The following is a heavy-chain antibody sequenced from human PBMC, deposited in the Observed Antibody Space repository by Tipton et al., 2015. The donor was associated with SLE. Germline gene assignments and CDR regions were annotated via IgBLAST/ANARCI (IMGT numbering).Heavy chain of an antibody. V-gene: IGHV4-39*07. J-gene: IGHJ6*03. CDR1: NGSISSSPYY. CDR2: MYYSGST. CDR3: ARGPYYYMDV. Sequence: LRLSCTVSNGSISSSPYYWGWIRQSPGKGLEWVGSMYYSGSTYYNPSLKSRATMSVDTSRNQCSLNLTSVTAADTAVYYCARGPYYYMDVWGKGTTVTVSS.